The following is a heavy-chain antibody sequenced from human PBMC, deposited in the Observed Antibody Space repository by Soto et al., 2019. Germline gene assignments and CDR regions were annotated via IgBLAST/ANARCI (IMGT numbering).Heavy chain of an antibody. CDR2: FFSDAER. CDR1: GFSLSNPRMG. J-gene: IGHJ6*02. D-gene: IGHD4-17*01. V-gene: IGHV2-26*01. CDR3: ARMDGDYNYYAMDV. Sequence: QVTLKESGPVLVKPTETLTLTCTVSGFSLSNPRMGVSWIRQPPGKPLEWLAHFFSDAERSYSASMQSRLTMSTDTSGSQVVLTMTNMDPVDTATYFCARMDGDYNYYAMDVWDQGTTVTVSS.